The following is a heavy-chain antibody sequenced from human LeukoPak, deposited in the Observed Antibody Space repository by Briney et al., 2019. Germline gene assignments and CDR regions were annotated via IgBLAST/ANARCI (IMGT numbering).Heavy chain of an antibody. CDR2: IRSKPYGGTA. D-gene: IGHD2-21*01. CDR1: GLLFGDYA. Sequence: GGSLRLSCTASGLLFGDYAMTWVRQAPGKGLEWVGFIRSKPYGGTAEYAESVKGRFTISRDDSRTIAYLDMNGLKTEDSAVYHCTVQVIPSDKWFDPWGQGTPVTVSS. V-gene: IGHV3-49*04. J-gene: IGHJ5*02. CDR3: TVQVIPSDKWFDP.